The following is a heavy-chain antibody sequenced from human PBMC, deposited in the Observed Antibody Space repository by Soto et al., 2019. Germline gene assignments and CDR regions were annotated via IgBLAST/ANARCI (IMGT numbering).Heavy chain of an antibody. V-gene: IGHV3-33*01. CDR1: GFTFSNYG. CDR3: ARAGYASGDY. J-gene: IGHJ4*02. Sequence: QVQLVESGGGVVQPGRSLRLSCAASGFTFSNYGMHWVRQAPGKGLEWVAVIWYDGSDKYFADSVKGRFTISRDNSKXXXXXXXXXXXXXXXAXYYCARAGYASGDYWGQGTLVTVSS. CDR2: IWYDGSDK. D-gene: IGHD3-10*01.